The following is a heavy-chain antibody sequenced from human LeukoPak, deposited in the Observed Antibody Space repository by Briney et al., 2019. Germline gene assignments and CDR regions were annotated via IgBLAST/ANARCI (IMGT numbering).Heavy chain of an antibody. CDR1: GYTFTGYY. V-gene: IGHV1-2*02. CDR2: INPNSGGT. Sequence: ASVKVSCKASGYTFTGYYMHWVRQAPGQGLEWMGWINPNSGGTNYAQKFQGRVTMTRDTSISTAYMELSRLRSDDTAVYYCARDIGDYGYYYYYYMDVWGKGTTVTVSS. CDR3: ARDIGDYGYYYYYYMDV. J-gene: IGHJ6*03. D-gene: IGHD4-17*01.